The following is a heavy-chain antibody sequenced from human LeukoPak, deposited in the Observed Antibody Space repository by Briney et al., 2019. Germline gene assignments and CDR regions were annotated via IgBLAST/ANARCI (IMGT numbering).Heavy chain of an antibody. CDR1: GGSIRSTNYY. J-gene: IGHJ4*02. Sequence: SETLSLTCTVSGGSIRSTNYYWSWIRQDPATGLEWIGYIYHSGSTYYNPALKSRVTISLDTPKNQFSLKLRSVTAADTAVYYCTRANYYDSTGYLPVVYPSDYWGQGTLVTVSS. CDR2: IYHSGST. V-gene: IGHV4-31*03. D-gene: IGHD3-22*01. CDR3: TRANYYDSTGYLPVVYPSDY.